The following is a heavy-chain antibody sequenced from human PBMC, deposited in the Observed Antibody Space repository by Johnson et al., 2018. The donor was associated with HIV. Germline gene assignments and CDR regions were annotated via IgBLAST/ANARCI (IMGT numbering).Heavy chain of an antibody. CDR1: GFTFSSYW. CDR2: IYSGGNI. Sequence: MQLVEFGGGVVQPGGSLRLSCAASGFTFSSYWMSWVRQAPGKGLEWVSVIYSGGNIYYADSVRGRFTISRDNSKNTLYLKMGSLRTEDMAEYYCARETYYDSSGLQIDTLDIWGQGTLVTVSS. D-gene: IGHD3-22*01. V-gene: IGHV3-66*02. J-gene: IGHJ3*02. CDR3: ARETYYDSSGLQIDTLDI.